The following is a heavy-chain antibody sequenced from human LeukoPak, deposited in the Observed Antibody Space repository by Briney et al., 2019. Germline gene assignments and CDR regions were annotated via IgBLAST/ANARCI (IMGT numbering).Heavy chain of an antibody. CDR3: AKGDTPINYDFWSGYYGSFDY. D-gene: IGHD3-3*01. Sequence: PGGSLRLSCAASGFTFSSYGMHWVRQAPGKGLEWVAFIRYDGSSKYYADSVKGRFTISRDNSKNTLYLQMNSLRAEDTAVYYCAKGDTPINYDFWSGYYGSFDYWGQGTLVTVSS. V-gene: IGHV3-30*02. CDR2: IRYDGSSK. J-gene: IGHJ4*02. CDR1: GFTFSSYG.